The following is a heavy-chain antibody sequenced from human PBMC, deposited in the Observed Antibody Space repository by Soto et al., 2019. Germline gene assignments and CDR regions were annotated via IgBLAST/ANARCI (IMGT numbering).Heavy chain of an antibody. D-gene: IGHD6-19*01. CDR3: AKLVIEQWLVGGFDY. J-gene: IGHJ4*02. V-gene: IGHV3-30*18. CDR2: ISYDGSNK. Sequence: QVQLVESGGGVVQPGRSLRLSCAASGFTFSSYGMHWVRQAPGKGLEWVAVISYDGSNKYYADSVKGRFTISRDNSKNTLYLQMNSLRAEDTAVYYCAKLVIEQWLVGGFDYWGQGTLVTVSS. CDR1: GFTFSSYG.